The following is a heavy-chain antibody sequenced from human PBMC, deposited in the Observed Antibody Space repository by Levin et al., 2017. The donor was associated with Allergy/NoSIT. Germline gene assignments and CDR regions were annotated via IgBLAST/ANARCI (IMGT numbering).Heavy chain of an antibody. D-gene: IGHD3-10*01. CDR2: IYYSGST. Sequence: SETLSLTCTVSGGSISSSSYYWGWIRQPPGKGLEWIGTIYYSGSTSYNPSLKSRVTISVDTSKNQFSLKLSSVTVADTAVYYCARHLRVFGPSGNSYYRDVWGQGTTVTVSS. CDR3: ARHLRVFGPSGNSYYRDV. V-gene: IGHV4-39*01. CDR1: GGSISSSSYY. J-gene: IGHJ6*03.